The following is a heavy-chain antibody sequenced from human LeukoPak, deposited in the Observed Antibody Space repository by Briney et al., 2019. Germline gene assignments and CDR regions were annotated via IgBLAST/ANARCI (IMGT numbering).Heavy chain of an antibody. CDR3: PKQSYASGWNPFDY. V-gene: IGHV3-23*01. Sequence: SGGSLRLSCAASGFTFSSYAMSWVRQAPGKGLEWVSTVSGGGVTTYYADSAKGRFTISRDNSKNTPYLQMNSLTAEDTAVYYCPKQSYASGWNPFDYWGQGILVTVSS. D-gene: IGHD6-19*01. J-gene: IGHJ4*02. CDR1: GFTFSSYA. CDR2: VSGGGVTT.